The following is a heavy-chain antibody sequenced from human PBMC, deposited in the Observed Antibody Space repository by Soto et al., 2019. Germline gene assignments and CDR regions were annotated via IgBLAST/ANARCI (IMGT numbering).Heavy chain of an antibody. CDR1: VFTFISYG. Sequence: QPGWSLRLSCASSVFTFISYGMHWVRQAPGKGLEWVAVIWYDGSNKNYADSVKGRFTISRDNPKNTLFLQMNSLRAEDTAVYYCARENDVYYFDYWGQGTLVTVSS. J-gene: IGHJ4*02. CDR3: ARENDVYYFDY. CDR2: IWYDGSNK. V-gene: IGHV3-33*01. D-gene: IGHD3-16*01.